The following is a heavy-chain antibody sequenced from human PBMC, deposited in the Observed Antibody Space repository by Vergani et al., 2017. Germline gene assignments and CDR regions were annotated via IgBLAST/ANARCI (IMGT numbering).Heavy chain of an antibody. CDR2: LYRGAFT. Sequence: EVQLVESGGGLVQPGGSLTLSCAASGFTVSTDYFSWVRQAPGKGLEWVSILYRGAFTSYTDSVKGRFTVSRDISKNTLFLHMNSLRPEDTAVYYCAKVGRSEVAGTFGAFDIWGQGTMVTVSS. J-gene: IGHJ3*02. D-gene: IGHD6-19*01. V-gene: IGHV3-66*01. CDR3: AKVGRSEVAGTFGAFDI. CDR1: GFTVSTDY.